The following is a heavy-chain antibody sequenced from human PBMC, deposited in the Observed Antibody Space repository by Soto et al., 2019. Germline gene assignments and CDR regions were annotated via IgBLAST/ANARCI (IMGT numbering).Heavy chain of an antibody. CDR1: GDSMSGFY. Sequence: SETLSLTCTVSGDSMSGFYWSWIRQTPGKGLEWIGYINYVGRTSYYSPSLQSRVTISLDSSKNQFSLILSSVTAADTAVYFCARFRRNYFDYWGQGTQVTV. V-gene: IGHV4-59*01. D-gene: IGHD3-10*01. CDR3: ARFRRNYFDY. J-gene: IGHJ4*02. CDR2: INYVGRTS.